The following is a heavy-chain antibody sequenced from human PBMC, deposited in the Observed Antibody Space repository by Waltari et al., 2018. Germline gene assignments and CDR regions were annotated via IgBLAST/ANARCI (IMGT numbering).Heavy chain of an antibody. CDR1: GGSISSSSYY. J-gene: IGHJ4*02. V-gene: IGHV4-39*01. D-gene: IGHD3-16*02. CDR3: ARSKSFFFDY. Sequence: QLQLQESGPGLVKPSETLSLTCTVSGGSISSSSYYWGWIRQPPGKGLEWIGSIYYSGSTYYNPSLKSRVTKSLDTSKNQFSLKLSSVTAADTAVYYCARSKSFFFDYWGQGTLVTVSS. CDR2: IYYSGST.